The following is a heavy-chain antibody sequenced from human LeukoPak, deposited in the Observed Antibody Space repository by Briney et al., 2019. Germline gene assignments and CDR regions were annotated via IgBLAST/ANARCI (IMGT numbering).Heavy chain of an antibody. CDR3: AKDKYGSGWYLIDY. V-gene: IGHV3-43*01. CDR2: ISWDGGRT. CDR1: GFTFDDYT. D-gene: IGHD6-19*01. Sequence: GGSLRPSCAASGFTFDDYTMHWVRQAPGKGLEWISLISWDGGRTYYADSVKGRFTISRDNSKNSLYLQMNSLRTEDTALYYCAKDKYGSGWYLIDYWGQGTLVTVSS. J-gene: IGHJ4*02.